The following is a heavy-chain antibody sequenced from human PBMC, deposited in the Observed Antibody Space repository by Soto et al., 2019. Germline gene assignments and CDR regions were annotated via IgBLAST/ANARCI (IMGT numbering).Heavy chain of an antibody. Sequence: GGSLRLSCAASGFTFSSYSMNWVRQAPGKGLEWVSSISSSSSYIYYADSVKGRFTISRDNAKNSLYLQMNSLRAEDTAVYYCARDSSCSYYYYYYGMYVWGQGTTVTVS. D-gene: IGHD3-22*01. CDR3: ARDSSCSYYYYYYGMYV. CDR1: GFTFSSYS. CDR2: ISSSSSYI. V-gene: IGHV3-21*01. J-gene: IGHJ6*02.